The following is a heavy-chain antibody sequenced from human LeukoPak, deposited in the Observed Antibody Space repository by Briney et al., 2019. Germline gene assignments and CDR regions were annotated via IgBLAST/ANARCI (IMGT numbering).Heavy chain of an antibody. V-gene: IGHV4-39*07. CDR1: GGSISSSSYY. D-gene: IGHD6-6*01. CDR2: IYYSGST. Sequence: SETPSLTCTVSGGSISSSSYYWGWLRQPPGTGLEWIGSIYYSGSTYYNPSLKSRVTISVDTSKNQFSLKLSSVTAADTAVYYCARDSDRGSSFDYWGQGTLVTVSS. CDR3: ARDSDRGSSFDY. J-gene: IGHJ4*02.